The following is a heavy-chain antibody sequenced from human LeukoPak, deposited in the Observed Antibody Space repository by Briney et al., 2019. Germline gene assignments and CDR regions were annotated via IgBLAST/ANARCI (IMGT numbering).Heavy chain of an antibody. CDR2: VYYVGST. D-gene: IGHD3-22*01. Sequence: SETLPLTCTVSGASIRSHHWTWIRQPPGKGLERIGNVYYVGSTSYSPSLKSRVTISLDTSKNQFSLEMNSVTAADTAVYYCARSGDSSAYYSFWGQGILVTVSS. CDR1: GASIRSHH. J-gene: IGHJ4*02. V-gene: IGHV4-59*11. CDR3: ARSGDSSAYYSF.